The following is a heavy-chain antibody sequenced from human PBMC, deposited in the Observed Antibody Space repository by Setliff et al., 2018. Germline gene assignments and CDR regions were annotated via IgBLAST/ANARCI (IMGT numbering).Heavy chain of an antibody. J-gene: IGHJ4*02. Sequence: GESLKISCKGSGYRFSTYWIGWVRQMPGKGLEWMGIIYPGDSDTRYSPAFQGQVTISVDKSINTAYLQWGSLKASDTAMYYCAASGTYFPFDYWGQGTLGTVSS. D-gene: IGHD1-26*01. V-gene: IGHV5-51*01. CDR3: AASGTYFPFDY. CDR2: IYPGDSDT. CDR1: GYRFSTYW.